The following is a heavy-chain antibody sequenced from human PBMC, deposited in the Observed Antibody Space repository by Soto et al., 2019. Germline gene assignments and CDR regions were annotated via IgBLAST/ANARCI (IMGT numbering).Heavy chain of an antibody. Sequence: ASVKVSCKASGYTFTSYSMHWVRQAPGQSLEWLGWINTNSGDTNYPQKFQGRVTMTRDTSISTAYMELSRLSSEDTAVYHCARGAPLLPGDVWGQGTTVTVSS. CDR1: GYTFTSYS. CDR2: INTNSGDT. D-gene: IGHD2-15*01. J-gene: IGHJ6*02. CDR3: ARGAPLLPGDV. V-gene: IGHV1-2*02.